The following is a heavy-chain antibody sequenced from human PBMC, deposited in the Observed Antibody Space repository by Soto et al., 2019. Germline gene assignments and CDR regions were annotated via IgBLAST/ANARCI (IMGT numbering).Heavy chain of an antibody. J-gene: IGHJ4*02. CDR1: GFTFDDYA. V-gene: IGHV3-9*01. Sequence: EVQLVESGGGLVQPGRSLRLSCAASGFTFDDYAMHWVRQAPGKGLEWVSGISWNSGSIGYADSVKGRFTISRDNAKNYLYLQMNSLRAEDTALYYCAKDPSREYWGSFDYWGQGTLVTVSS. CDR2: ISWNSGSI. D-gene: IGHD3-16*01. CDR3: AKDPSREYWGSFDY.